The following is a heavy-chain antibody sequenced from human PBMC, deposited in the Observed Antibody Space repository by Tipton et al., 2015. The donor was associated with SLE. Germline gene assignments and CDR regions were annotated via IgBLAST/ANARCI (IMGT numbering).Heavy chain of an antibody. CDR1: GFTFSSYS. CDR2: ISSSSSYI. D-gene: IGHD5-18*01. CDR3: ARDREYSYGPFGY. V-gene: IGHV3-21*01. Sequence: VQSGGGLVKPGGSLRLSCAASGFTFSSYSMNWVRQAPGKGLEWVSSISSSSSYIYYADSVKGRFTISRDNAKNSLYLQMNSLRAEDTAVYYCARDREYSYGPFGYWGQGTLVTVSS. J-gene: IGHJ4*02.